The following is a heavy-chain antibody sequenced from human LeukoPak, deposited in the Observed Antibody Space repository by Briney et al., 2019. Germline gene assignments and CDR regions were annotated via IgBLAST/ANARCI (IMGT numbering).Heavy chain of an antibody. D-gene: IGHD3-9*01. J-gene: IGHJ4*02. CDR2: INSDGSST. V-gene: IGHV3-74*01. Sequence: GASVKVSCKASGYTFTSYYMHWVRQAPGKGLVWVSRINSDGSSTTYADSVKGRFTMSRDNAKNTLYLQMNSLRGEDTAVYYCARSRYFDWLGQGTLVTVSS. CDR1: GYTFTSYY. CDR3: ARSRYFDW.